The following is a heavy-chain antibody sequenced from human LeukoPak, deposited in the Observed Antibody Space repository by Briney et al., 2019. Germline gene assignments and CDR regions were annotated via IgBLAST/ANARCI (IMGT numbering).Heavy chain of an antibody. CDR3: ARDQGTSVTAMVGGHFDY. CDR2: IWYDGSNR. V-gene: IGHV3-33*01. Sequence: GGSLRLSCAASGFTFRGNGMHWVRQAPGKGLEGVAIIWYDGSNRYYADSVKGRLTISRDNSKNTLFLQMNSLTAEDTAVYYCARDQGTSVTAMVGGHFDYWGPGTLVTVSS. J-gene: IGHJ4*02. CDR1: GFTFRGNG. D-gene: IGHD4-17*01.